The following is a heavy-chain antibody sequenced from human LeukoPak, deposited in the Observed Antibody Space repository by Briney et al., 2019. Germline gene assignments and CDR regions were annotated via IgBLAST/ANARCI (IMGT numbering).Heavy chain of an antibody. J-gene: IGHJ3*02. CDR2: ITGDGGYT. CDR1: GFTFSTYV. V-gene: IGHV3-64*01. Sequence: GGSLRLSCAASGFTFSTYVMQWVRQAPGKGLEYVSAITGDGGYTYYANSVKGRFTISRDNSKKTLYLQMGSLRADDMAVYYCARVSTNDRKNAFDIWGQGTMVTVSS. CDR3: ARVSTNDRKNAFDI. D-gene: IGHD2-8*01.